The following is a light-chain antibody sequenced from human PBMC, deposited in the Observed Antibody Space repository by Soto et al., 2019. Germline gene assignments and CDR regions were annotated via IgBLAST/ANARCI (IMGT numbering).Light chain of an antibody. CDR1: SSNIGANSD. V-gene: IGLV1-40*01. Sequence: VRTQPPSVSVSPGQRATISCTGSSSNIGANSDVHWYQQLTGAAPKLLIYGNSNRPSGVSDRFSGSKSGTSASLAITGLQAEDEADYYCQSYDSSLRGFYVFGTGTKVTV. J-gene: IGLJ1*01. CDR3: QSYDSSLRGFYV. CDR2: GNS.